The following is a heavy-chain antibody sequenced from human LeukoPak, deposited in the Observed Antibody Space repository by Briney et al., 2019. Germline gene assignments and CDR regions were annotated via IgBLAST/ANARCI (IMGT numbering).Heavy chain of an antibody. CDR1: GFTFSSYS. Sequence: PGGSLRLSCAASGFTFSSYSMHWVRQAPGKGLEWVSYISSSGSTIYYADSVKGRFTISRDNAKNSLYLQMNRLRDDDTAVYYCARDLTGAVFDSWGQGSLVTV. CDR3: ARDLTGAVFDS. J-gene: IGHJ4*02. V-gene: IGHV3-48*02. CDR2: ISSSGSTI. D-gene: IGHD1-26*01.